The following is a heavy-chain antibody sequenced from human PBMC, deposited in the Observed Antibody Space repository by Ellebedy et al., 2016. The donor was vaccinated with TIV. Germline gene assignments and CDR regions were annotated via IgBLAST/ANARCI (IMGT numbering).Heavy chain of an antibody. Sequence: PGGSLRLSCAASGFTFSSYRMHWVRQAPGKGLEWVSRIYADGTSTGYADSVKGRFPISRDNAKNTLYLQMSSLRAEDTAVYYCARGYRDYWGQGTLVTVSS. D-gene: IGHD5-18*01. J-gene: IGHJ4*02. CDR2: IYADGTST. V-gene: IGHV3-74*01. CDR1: GFTFSSYR. CDR3: ARGYRDY.